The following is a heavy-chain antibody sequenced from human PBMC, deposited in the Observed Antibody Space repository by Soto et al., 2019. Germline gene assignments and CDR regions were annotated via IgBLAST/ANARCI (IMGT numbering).Heavy chain of an antibody. CDR2: ISYDGSNK. CDR3: ENGYSYGSNYFDY. CDR1: GFTFSSYG. Sequence: QVQLVESGGGVVQPGRSLRLSCAASGFTFSSYGMHWVRQAPGKGLEWVAVISYDGSNKYYADSVKGRFTISRDNSKNTLYLQMNSLRAEDTAVYYCENGYSYGSNYFDYWGQGTLVTVSS. J-gene: IGHJ4*02. D-gene: IGHD5-18*01. V-gene: IGHV3-30*18.